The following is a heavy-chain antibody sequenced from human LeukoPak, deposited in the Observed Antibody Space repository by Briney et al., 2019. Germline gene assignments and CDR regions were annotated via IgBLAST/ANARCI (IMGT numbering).Heavy chain of an antibody. CDR1: GFTVTIYA. D-gene: IGHD3-9*01. CDR3: AKDGDYDILTGYYGY. CDR2: ISGSGGST. Sequence: GGSLRPSCPAAGFTVTIYAMGWVRQAPGKALQRVSAISGSGGSTYYADSVKGRFTISRDNSKNTLYLQMNSLRAEDTAVYSCAKDGDYDILTGYYGYWGQGTLVTVSS. V-gene: IGHV3-23*01. J-gene: IGHJ4*02.